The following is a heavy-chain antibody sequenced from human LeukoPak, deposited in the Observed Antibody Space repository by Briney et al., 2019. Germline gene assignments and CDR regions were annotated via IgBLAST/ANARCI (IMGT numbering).Heavy chain of an antibody. Sequence: SETLSLTCTVSGYSISSGYYWGWIRQPPGKGLEWIGSIYHSGSTYYNPSPKSRVTISVDTSKNQFSLKLSSVTAADTAVYYCARVAAGIGFFQHWGQGTLVTVSS. V-gene: IGHV4-38-2*02. D-gene: IGHD6-13*01. CDR1: GYSISSGYY. J-gene: IGHJ1*01. CDR3: ARVAAGIGFFQH. CDR2: IYHSGST.